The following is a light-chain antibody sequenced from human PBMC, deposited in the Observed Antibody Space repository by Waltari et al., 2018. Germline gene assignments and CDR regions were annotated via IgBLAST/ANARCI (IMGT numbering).Light chain of an antibody. V-gene: IGKV1-27*01. CDR1: RYVTHF. J-gene: IGKJ3*01. Sequence: IQMTQSPSSLSASIGDRVTIRCRASRYVTHFLAWYQQRPGKVPRLPIHSASTWQSGVPSRFSGSGSGTEFTLTIDSLQPEDLATYYCQNYDTAPFTFGPGTKVDLK. CDR3: QNYDTAPFT. CDR2: SAS.